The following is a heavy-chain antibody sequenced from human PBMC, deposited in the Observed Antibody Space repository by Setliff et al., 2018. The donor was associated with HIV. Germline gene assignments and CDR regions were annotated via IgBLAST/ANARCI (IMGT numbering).Heavy chain of an antibody. Sequence: ASVKVSCKASGYTFTSFYIHWVRQAPGQGLEWMGMINPSGGSTTYAQKFQGRVTMTRDTFISTVYMEVSSLRSDDTAVYYCSRDVGVPGRGNALDYWGQGTQVTVSS. CDR1: GYTFTSFY. CDR3: SRDVGVPGRGNALDY. D-gene: IGHD1-26*01. V-gene: IGHV1-46*01. J-gene: IGHJ4*02. CDR2: INPSGGST.